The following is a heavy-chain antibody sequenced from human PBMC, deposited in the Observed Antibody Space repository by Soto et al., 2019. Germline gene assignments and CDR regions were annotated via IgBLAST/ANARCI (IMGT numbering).Heavy chain of an antibody. CDR1: GFTFSSYW. J-gene: IGHJ6*02. D-gene: IGHD3-3*01. Sequence: EVQLVESGGGLVQPGGSLRLSCAASGFTFSSYWMHWVRQAPGKGLEWVSRINRDSSSTNYADSVKGRFTITRDNDKTTLYMQMNSLRAEDTAVYYCARDEPNYDFWRRGLDVWGQGTTGSVSS. CDR2: INRDSSST. CDR3: ARDEPNYDFWRRGLDV. V-gene: IGHV3-74*01.